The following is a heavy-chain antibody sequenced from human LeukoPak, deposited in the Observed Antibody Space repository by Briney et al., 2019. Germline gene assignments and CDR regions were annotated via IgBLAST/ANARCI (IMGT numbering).Heavy chain of an antibody. J-gene: IGHJ3*02. Sequence: PGGSLRLSCAASGFTFSSYAMSWVRQAPGKGLEWVSAVSDSGGSTYYAASVKGRFTISRDNSKNTLYLQMNSLRAEDTAVYYCAKVLMTTFGVMRYDAFDIWGQGTMVTVSS. CDR3: AKVLMTTFGVMRYDAFDI. CDR2: VSDSGGST. D-gene: IGHD3-3*01. CDR1: GFTFSSYA. V-gene: IGHV3-23*01.